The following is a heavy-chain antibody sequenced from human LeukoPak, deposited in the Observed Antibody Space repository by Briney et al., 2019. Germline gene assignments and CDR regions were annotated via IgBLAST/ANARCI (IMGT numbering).Heavy chain of an antibody. D-gene: IGHD6-19*01. CDR3: ARDLFSDSSGWYDY. J-gene: IGHJ4*02. Sequence: GASVKVSCKASGYTFTSYGISWVRQAPGQGLEWMGWISAYNGNTNYAQKLQGRVTMTTDTSTSTAYMELRSLRSDDTAVYYCARDLFSDSSGWYDYWGQGTLVTVSS. CDR2: ISAYNGNT. V-gene: IGHV1-18*01. CDR1: GYTFTSYG.